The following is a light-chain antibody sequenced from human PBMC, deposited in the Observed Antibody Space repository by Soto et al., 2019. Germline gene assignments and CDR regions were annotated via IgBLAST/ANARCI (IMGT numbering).Light chain of an antibody. CDR1: QSAGSSF. V-gene: IGKV3-20*01. CDR3: QQYRTSPWT. CDR2: GAS. J-gene: IGKJ1*01. Sequence: EIVLTQSPDTLSLSPGERATLSCRASQSAGSSFFAWYQQKPGQPPRLLIYGASTRATGIPDRFSGSGSGTDFTLTISRLEPDDFAMYYCQQYRTSPWTFGQGTKVDIK.